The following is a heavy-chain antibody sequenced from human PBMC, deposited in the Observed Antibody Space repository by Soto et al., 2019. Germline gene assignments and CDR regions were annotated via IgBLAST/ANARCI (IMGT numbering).Heavy chain of an antibody. Sequence: SETLSLTCTVSGGSIRDYFWTWIRQPPGKGLEWIGEINHSGSTNYTPSLQSRVTISVDTSKNQFFLKLNSVTAADTAVYYCARIRVRRGISYYYYYGMDVWGQGTTVTVSS. D-gene: IGHD3-10*01. CDR3: ARIRVRRGISYYYYYGMDV. J-gene: IGHJ6*02. V-gene: IGHV4-34*01. CDR1: GGSIRDYF. CDR2: INHSGST.